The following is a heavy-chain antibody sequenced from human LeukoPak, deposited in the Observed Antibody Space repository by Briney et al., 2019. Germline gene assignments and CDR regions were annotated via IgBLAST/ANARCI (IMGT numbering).Heavy chain of an antibody. CDR1: GWSFSGYY. V-gene: IGHV4-34*01. CDR2: INHSGST. CDR3: ARHIYYGPRPDAFDI. D-gene: IGHD3-10*01. Sequence: SETLSLTCAVYGWSFSGYYWSWIRQPPGKGLEWIGEINHSGSTYYNPSLKSRVTISVDRSKNQFSLKLSSVTAADTAVYYCARHIYYGPRPDAFDIWGQGTMVTVSS. J-gene: IGHJ3*02.